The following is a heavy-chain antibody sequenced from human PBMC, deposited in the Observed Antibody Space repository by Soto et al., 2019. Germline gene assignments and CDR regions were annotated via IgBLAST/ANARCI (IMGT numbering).Heavy chain of an antibody. CDR1: GFTFSSYA. CDR3: AKGFVVATAGPSRSLTAVVVAATDRNAFDI. J-gene: IGHJ3*02. D-gene: IGHD2-15*01. V-gene: IGHV3-23*01. Sequence: GGSLRLSCAASGFTFSSYAMSWVRQAPGKGLEWVSAISGSGGSTYYADSVKGRFTISRDNSKNTLYLQMNSLRAEDTAVYYCAKGFVVATAGPSRSLTAVVVAATDRNAFDIWGQGTMVTVSS. CDR2: ISGSGGST.